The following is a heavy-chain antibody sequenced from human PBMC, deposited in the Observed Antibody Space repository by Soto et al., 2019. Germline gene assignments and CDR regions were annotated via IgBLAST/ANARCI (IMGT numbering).Heavy chain of an antibody. CDR2: MNPNSGST. J-gene: IGHJ5*02. CDR3: ARGAPFLEWLLHNWFDP. Sequence: ASVKVSCKASGYTFTSYDINWVRQATGQGLEWMGWMNPNSGSTGYAQKFQGRVTMTRNTSISTAYMELSSLRSEDTAVYYCARGAPFLEWLLHNWFDPWGQGTLVTVSS. D-gene: IGHD3-3*02. CDR1: GYTFTSYD. V-gene: IGHV1-8*01.